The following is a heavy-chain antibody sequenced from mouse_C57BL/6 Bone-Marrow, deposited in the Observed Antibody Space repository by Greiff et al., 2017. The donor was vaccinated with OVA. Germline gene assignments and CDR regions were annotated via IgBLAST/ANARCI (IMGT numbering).Heavy chain of an antibody. CDR2: IDPSDSYT. V-gene: IGHV1-50*01. Sequence: QVQLQQPGAELVKPGASVKLSCKASGYTFTSYWMQWVKQRPGQGLEWIGEIDPSDSYTNYNQKFKGKATLTVNTSSSTDYMQLSSLTSEYSAVYYCASAVFAYWGQGTLVTVSA. CDR1: GYTFTSYW. J-gene: IGHJ3*01. CDR3: ASAVFAY.